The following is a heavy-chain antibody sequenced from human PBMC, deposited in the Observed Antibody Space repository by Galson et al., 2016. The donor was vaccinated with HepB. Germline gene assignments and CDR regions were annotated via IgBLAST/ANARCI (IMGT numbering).Heavy chain of an antibody. CDR2: IPTRGTT. Sequence: SETLSLTCSVSGVSISNFYWNWIRQPPGKGLEWIGWIPTRGTTIYNPSLKSRVSISLDTSKSQVSLTVNSVTGADTAVYYFARQNSRGLVWRNYLDYWGQGSLVTVSS. CDR1: GVSISNFY. D-gene: IGHD3/OR15-3a*01. CDR3: ARQNSRGLVWRNYLDY. J-gene: IGHJ4*02. V-gene: IGHV4-4*08.